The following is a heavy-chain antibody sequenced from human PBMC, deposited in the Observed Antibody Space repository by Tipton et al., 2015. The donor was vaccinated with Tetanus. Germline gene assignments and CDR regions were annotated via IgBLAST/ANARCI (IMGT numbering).Heavy chain of an antibody. J-gene: IGHJ3*01. CDR3: ARRSHIGVPV. CDR2: IYYGGST. V-gene: IGHV4-39*01. Sequence: TLSLTCTVSGGSFSSSNDYWAWIRQPPGKGLEWVGSIYYGGSTYFNPSLRSRGTISIDTSRNLFSLQLSSVTAADTALYFCARRSHIGVPVWGQGTLVTVAS. CDR1: GGSFSSSNDY. D-gene: IGHD2-21*01.